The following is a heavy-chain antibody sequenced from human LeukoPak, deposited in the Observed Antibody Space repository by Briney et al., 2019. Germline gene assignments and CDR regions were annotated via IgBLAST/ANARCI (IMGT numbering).Heavy chain of an antibody. J-gene: IGHJ3*02. Sequence: GGSLRLSCAASGFTFSTYGMSWVRQAPGKGLEWVSVISGSGGSTDYADSVKGRFTISRDNSKNTLYLQMNRLRAEDTAIYYCAKDHFNRPAFDMWGQGTMVTVSS. V-gene: IGHV3-23*01. CDR2: ISGSGGST. CDR3: AKDHFNRPAFDM. D-gene: IGHD3-3*02. CDR1: GFTFSTYG.